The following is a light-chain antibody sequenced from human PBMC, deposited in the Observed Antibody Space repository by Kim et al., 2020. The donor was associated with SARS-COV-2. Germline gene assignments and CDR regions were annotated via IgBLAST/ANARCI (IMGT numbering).Light chain of an antibody. V-gene: IGKV1-5*03. Sequence: GDRVTITCRASQSFSSWLAWYQQKPGKVPKLLIYKTYILESGVPSTFSGSGSGTEFTLTISSLQPDDFATYYCQQYNNFPITFGQGTRLEIK. CDR1: QSFSSW. J-gene: IGKJ5*01. CDR2: KTY. CDR3: QQYNNFPIT.